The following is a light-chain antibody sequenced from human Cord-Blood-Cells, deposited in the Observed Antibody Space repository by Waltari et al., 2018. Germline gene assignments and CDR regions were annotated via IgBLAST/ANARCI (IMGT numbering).Light chain of an antibody. Sequence: QSALHQPASVSGSPGQSITISCTGTSSDVGGYNYVSWYQQHPGKAPKRMIYEVSNRPPGVSNRFSGSKSGNTASLTISGLQAEDEADYYCSSYTSSSTLDVVFGGGTKLTVL. CDR2: EVS. CDR3: SSYTSSSTLDVV. J-gene: IGLJ2*01. CDR1: SSDVGGYNY. V-gene: IGLV2-14*01.